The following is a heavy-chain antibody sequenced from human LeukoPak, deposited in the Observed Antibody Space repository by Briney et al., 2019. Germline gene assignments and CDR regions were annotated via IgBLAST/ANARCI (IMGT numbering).Heavy chain of an antibody. CDR3: ARGAYYFGY. V-gene: IGHV3-7*04. CDR2: INQDGSET. CDR1: GFTFSNYW. Sequence: GGSLRLSCAASGFTFSNYWMSWVRQAPGKGLEWVANINQDGSETYSVDSVKGRLTISRDNAKNSLYLQMNSLRAEDTAVYYCARGAYYFGYWGQGTLVTVSS. J-gene: IGHJ4*02.